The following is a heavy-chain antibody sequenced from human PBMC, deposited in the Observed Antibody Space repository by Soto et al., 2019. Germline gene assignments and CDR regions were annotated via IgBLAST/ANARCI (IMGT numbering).Heavy chain of an antibody. CDR2: IYYSGSA. Sequence: PSETLSLTCTVSGGSFSTSSYYGSLILQPPGKGLEWIGSIYYSGSAYYNPSLKSRVTISADTPKNKFSLQLSSVTAADTAVFYCAKQVSPMADGDYWGQGILVTVSS. CDR1: GGSFSTSSYY. D-gene: IGHD6-19*01. V-gene: IGHV4-39*01. J-gene: IGHJ4*02. CDR3: AKQVSPMADGDY.